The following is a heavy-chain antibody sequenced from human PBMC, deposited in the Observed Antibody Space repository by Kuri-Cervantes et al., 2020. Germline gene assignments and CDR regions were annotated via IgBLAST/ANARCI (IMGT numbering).Heavy chain of an antibody. CDR3: ARGFWEGFGAPYYFDY. J-gene: IGHJ4*02. CDR1: GFTFSSYA. CDR2: IYSGGST. D-gene: IGHD3-10*01. Sequence: GGSLRLSCAASGFTFSSYAMSWVRRAPGKGLEWVSVIYSGGSTYYADSVKGRFTISRDNSKNSLYLQMNSLRAEDTAVYYCARGFWEGFGAPYYFDYWGQGTLVTVSS. V-gene: IGHV3-66*01.